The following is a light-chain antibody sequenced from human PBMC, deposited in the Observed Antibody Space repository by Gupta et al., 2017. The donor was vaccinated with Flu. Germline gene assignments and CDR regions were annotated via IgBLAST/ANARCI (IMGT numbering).Light chain of an antibody. Sequence: SALTQPASVSGSPGPSITISCTGTSSDVGGYNYVSWYQQHPGKAPKLMIYEVSNRPSGVSNRFSGSKSGNTASLTISGLQAEDEADYYCSSYTSSSTLYVFGTGTKVTVL. J-gene: IGLJ1*01. CDR1: SSDVGGYNY. CDR2: EVS. V-gene: IGLV2-14*01. CDR3: SSYTSSSTLYV.